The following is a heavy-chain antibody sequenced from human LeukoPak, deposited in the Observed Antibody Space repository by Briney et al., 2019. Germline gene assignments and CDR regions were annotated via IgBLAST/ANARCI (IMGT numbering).Heavy chain of an antibody. CDR3: AKDRQWLVGYYFDC. CDR1: GFTFDDYA. D-gene: IGHD6-19*01. Sequence: GGSLRLSCAASGFTFDDYAMHWVRQAPGKGLEWVSGISWNSGSIGYADSVKGRFTISRDNAKNSLYLQMNSLRAEDTALYYCAKDRQWLVGYYFDCWGQGTLVTVSS. V-gene: IGHV3-9*01. J-gene: IGHJ4*02. CDR2: ISWNSGSI.